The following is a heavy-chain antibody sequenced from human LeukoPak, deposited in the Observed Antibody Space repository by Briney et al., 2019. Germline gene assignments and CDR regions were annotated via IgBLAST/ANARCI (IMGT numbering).Heavy chain of an antibody. CDR2: INHSGRT. D-gene: IGHD6-6*01. CDR1: GGSFSDYY. CDR3: AREYSSSSYYYYYMDV. J-gene: IGHJ6*03. V-gene: IGHV4-34*01. Sequence: SSETLSLTCAVYGGSFSDYYWSWIRQPPGKGLEWIGEINHSGRTNYNPSLKSRVTISVDTSKNQFSLKLSSVTAADTAVYYCAREYSSSSYYYYYMDVWGKGTTVTVSS.